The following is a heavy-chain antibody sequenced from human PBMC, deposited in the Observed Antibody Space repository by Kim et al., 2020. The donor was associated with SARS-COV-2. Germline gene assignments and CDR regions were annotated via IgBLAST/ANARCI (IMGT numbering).Heavy chain of an antibody. CDR1: SDSFSAYY. J-gene: IGHJ4*02. CDR2: IFYGGDT. V-gene: IGHV4-59*01. Sequence: SETLSLTCTVSSDSFSAYYWSWIRHLPGKGLEWIGYIFYGGDTNYNPSLRSRVTISWDTSTNQFSLDLTSVTDADTAVYYCARSEGRASWHQFDYWVQG. CDR3: ARSEGRASWHQFDY.